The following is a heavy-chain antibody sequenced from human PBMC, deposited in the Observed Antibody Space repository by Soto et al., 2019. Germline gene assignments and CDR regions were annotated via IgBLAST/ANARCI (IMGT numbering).Heavy chain of an antibody. D-gene: IGHD2-15*01. CDR3: ARLPLPGYCSGGSCYSPPKSWIYGMDV. CDR1: GGSFSGYY. Sequence: QVQLQQWGAGLLKPSETLSLTCAVYGGSFSGYYWSWIRQPPGKGLEWIGEINHSGSTNYNPSLKSRVTISVDTSKNQFSLKLSSVTAADTAVYYCARLPLPGYCSGGSCYSPPKSWIYGMDVWGQGTTVTVSS. V-gene: IGHV4-34*01. J-gene: IGHJ6*02. CDR2: INHSGST.